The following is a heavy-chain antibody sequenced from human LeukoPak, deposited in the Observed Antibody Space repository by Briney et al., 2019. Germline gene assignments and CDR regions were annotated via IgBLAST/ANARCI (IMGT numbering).Heavy chain of an antibody. CDR3: ARVGSSSWSDPNDY. CDR2: MNPNSGNT. D-gene: IGHD6-13*01. Sequence: ASVKVSCKASGYTFTSYDINWVRQATGQGLEWMGWMNPNSGNTGYAQKFQGRVTMTRNTSISTAYMELSSLRSEDTAVYYCARVGSSSWSDPNDYWGQGTLVTVSS. CDR1: GYTFTSYD. V-gene: IGHV1-8*01. J-gene: IGHJ4*02.